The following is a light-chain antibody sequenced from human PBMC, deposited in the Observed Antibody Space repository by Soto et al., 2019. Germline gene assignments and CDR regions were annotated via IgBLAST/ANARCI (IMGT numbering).Light chain of an antibody. Sequence: DIQVTQSPSSLSASLGDRVAITCRTSQNVAKFLNWYQQRPGKAPKLLILGVSSLQSGVPSRFSSSGSGTEFTLTISSLQPDDCVTYYCQHSYSGPPTFGQGTKVEIK. J-gene: IGKJ2*01. CDR3: QHSYSGPPT. CDR2: GVS. V-gene: IGKV1-39*01. CDR1: QNVAKF.